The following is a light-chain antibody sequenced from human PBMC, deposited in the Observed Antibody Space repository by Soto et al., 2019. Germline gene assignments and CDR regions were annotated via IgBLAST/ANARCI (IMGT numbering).Light chain of an antibody. Sequence: DIQMTQSPPSLSASVGDRVTITCRASQGISNYLAWYQQKPGELPKLVIYAASILQTGVPSRFSGSGSGTDFSLTISSLQAEDVATYFCQKYNSPPRTFGQGTNVELK. J-gene: IGKJ1*01. CDR2: AAS. CDR3: QKYNSPPRT. V-gene: IGKV1-27*01. CDR1: QGISNY.